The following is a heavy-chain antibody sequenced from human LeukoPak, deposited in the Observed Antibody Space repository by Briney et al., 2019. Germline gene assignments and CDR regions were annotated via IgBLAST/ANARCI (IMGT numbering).Heavy chain of an antibody. V-gene: IGHV1-2*06. CDR3: ATATYCSSTSCYFYYGMDV. D-gene: IGHD2-2*01. J-gene: IGHJ6*02. CDR1: GYTFTGYY. CDR2: INPNSGGT. Sequence: ASVKVSCKASGYTFTGYYMHWVRQAPGQGLEWMGRINPNSGGTNYAQKFQGRVTMTEDTSTDTAYMELSSLRSEDTAVYYCATATYCSSTSCYFYYGMDVWGQGTTVTVSS.